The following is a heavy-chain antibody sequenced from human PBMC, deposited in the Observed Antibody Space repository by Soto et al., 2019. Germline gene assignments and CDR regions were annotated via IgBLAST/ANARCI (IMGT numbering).Heavy chain of an antibody. Sequence: QVQLVESGGGLVKPGGSLRLSCAASGFTFSDYYMSWIRQAPGKGLEWVSYISSSGDIMYYADSVKGRFTISRDNAKKSLYLQMNSLRAEDTAVYYCARDLGYYDSSGYFDYWGQGTLVSVSS. CDR3: ARDLGYYDSSGYFDY. CDR1: GFTFSDYY. D-gene: IGHD3-22*01. V-gene: IGHV3-11*01. CDR2: ISSSGDIM. J-gene: IGHJ4*02.